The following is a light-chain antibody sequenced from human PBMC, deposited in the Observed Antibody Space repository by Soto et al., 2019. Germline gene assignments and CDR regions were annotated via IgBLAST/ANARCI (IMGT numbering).Light chain of an antibody. CDR3: QQYNSYSWT. CDR1: ESVSTT. Sequence: EIVMTQSPATLAVSPGERATLSCRASESVSTTLAWYQQKPGQAPRLLIYAASSRATGIPDRISGSGAGTDFTLTISRLEPEDFATYYCQQYNSYSWTFGQGTKVDIK. V-gene: IGKV3D-15*01. CDR2: AAS. J-gene: IGKJ1*01.